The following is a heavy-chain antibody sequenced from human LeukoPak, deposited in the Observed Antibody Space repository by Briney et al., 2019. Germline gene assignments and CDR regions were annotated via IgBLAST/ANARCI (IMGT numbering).Heavy chain of an antibody. V-gene: IGHV3-64*01. CDR1: GFTFSSYE. CDR2: ISSNGDST. J-gene: IGHJ6*02. CDR3: ARDRPGDV. Sequence: PGGSLRLSCAASGFTFSSYEMLWVRQAPGKGLEYVSAISSNGDSTYYANFVKGRFIISRDNSKNTLYLQMGSLRPEDMAVYYCARDRPGDVWGEGTTVTVSS.